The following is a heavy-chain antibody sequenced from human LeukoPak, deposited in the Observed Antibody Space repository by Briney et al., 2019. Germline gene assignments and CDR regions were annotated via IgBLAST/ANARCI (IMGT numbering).Heavy chain of an antibody. CDR1: GYTFTSYG. Sequence: ASVKVSCKASGYTFTSYGISWVRQAPGQGLEWMGWISAYNGNTNYAQKLQGRVTMTTDTSTSTACMELRSLRSDDTAVYYCARWYSSSWYGEYFDYWGQGTLVTVSS. CDR2: ISAYNGNT. CDR3: ARWYSSSWYGEYFDY. D-gene: IGHD6-13*01. J-gene: IGHJ4*02. V-gene: IGHV1-18*01.